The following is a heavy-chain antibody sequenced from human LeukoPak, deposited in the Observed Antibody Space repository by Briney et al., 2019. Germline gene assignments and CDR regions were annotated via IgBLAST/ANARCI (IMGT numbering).Heavy chain of an antibody. J-gene: IGHJ3*02. V-gene: IGHV3-15*01. CDR1: GFTFSNAW. CDR2: IKSKTDGGTT. CDR3: TTIPFNVLLWFGELFDAFDI. D-gene: IGHD3-10*01. Sequence: PGGSLRLSCAASGFTFSNAWMSWVRQAPGKGLEWVGRIKSKTDGGTTDYAAPVKGRFTISRDDSKNTLYLQMNSLKTEDTAVYYCTTIPFNVLLWFGELFDAFDIWGQGTMVTVSS.